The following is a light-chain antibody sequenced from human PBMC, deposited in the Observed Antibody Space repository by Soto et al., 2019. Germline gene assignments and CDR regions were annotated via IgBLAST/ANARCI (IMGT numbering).Light chain of an antibody. V-gene: IGLV2-14*01. CDR2: DVS. CDR1: SSDVGGYDY. CDR3: ISYSSSSTYV. Sequence: QSVLPQPASVSGSPGQSITISCTGTSSDVGGYDYVSWYQRPPGKAPKLIIYDVSDRPSGVSSRFSGSKSGNTASLTISGLQDEDEADYYCISYSSSSTYVFGTGTKVTVL. J-gene: IGLJ1*01.